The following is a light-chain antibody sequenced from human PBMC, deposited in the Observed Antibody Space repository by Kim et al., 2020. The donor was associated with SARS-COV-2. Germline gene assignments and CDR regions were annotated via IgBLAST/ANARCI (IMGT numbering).Light chain of an antibody. Sequence: GQSITISCTGTSSDVGTYNYVSWYQQHPGKAPKLMIYDVSNRPSGVSNRFSGSKSDNTASLTISGLQAEDEADYYCSSYTSSNTLVFGGGTQLTVL. CDR3: SSYTSSNTLV. J-gene: IGLJ3*02. CDR2: DVS. CDR1: SSDVGTYNY. V-gene: IGLV2-14*03.